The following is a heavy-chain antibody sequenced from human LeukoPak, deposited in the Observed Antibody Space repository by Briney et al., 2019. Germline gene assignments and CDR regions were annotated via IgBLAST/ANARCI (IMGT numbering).Heavy chain of an antibody. CDR1: GGTFSSYA. CDR2: IIPIFGTA. CDR3: ARAGSDYYDSSGYYFGTYYFDY. V-gene: IGHV1-69*01. J-gene: IGHJ4*02. Sequence: SVKVSCKASGGTFSSYAISWVRQAPGQGLEWMGGIIPIFGTANYAQKFQGRVTITADESTSTAHMELSSLRSEDTAVYYCARAGSDYYDSSGYYFGTYYFDYWGQGTLVTVSS. D-gene: IGHD3-22*01.